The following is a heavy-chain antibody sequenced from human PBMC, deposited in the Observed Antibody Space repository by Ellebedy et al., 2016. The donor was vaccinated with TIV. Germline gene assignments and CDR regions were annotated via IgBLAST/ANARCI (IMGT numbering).Heavy chain of an antibody. J-gene: IGHJ4*02. D-gene: IGHD2-8*02. Sequence: SGPTLVKPTQTLTLTCTFSGFSLSTLGMGVGWIRQPPGKALEWLALIYWSDDERYSPSLKSRLTITKDTSKNQVFLTMTNMDPVDTATYYCAHEGYCTGGSCPLDYWGQGTVVTVSS. V-gene: IGHV2-5*01. CDR1: GFSLSTLGMG. CDR2: IYWSDDE. CDR3: AHEGYCTGGSCPLDY.